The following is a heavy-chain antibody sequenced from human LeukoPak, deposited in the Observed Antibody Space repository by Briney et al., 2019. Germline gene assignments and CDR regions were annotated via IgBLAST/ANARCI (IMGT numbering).Heavy chain of an antibody. J-gene: IGHJ5*02. V-gene: IGHV4-59*12. CDR3: ARNDNWFDP. Sequence: SETLSLTCTVSGGSISSYYWSWIRQPPGKGLEWIGCIYYSGYTNYNPSLKSRVTISVDKSKNQFSLKLSSVTAADTAVYYCARNDNWFDPWGQGTLVTVSS. CDR1: GGSISSYY. CDR2: IYYSGYT.